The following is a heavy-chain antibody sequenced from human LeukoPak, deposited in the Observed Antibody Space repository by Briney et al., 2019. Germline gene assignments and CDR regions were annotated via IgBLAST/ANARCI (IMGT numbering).Heavy chain of an antibody. J-gene: IGHJ4*02. D-gene: IGHD3-10*01. Sequence: PGGSLRLSCAASGFTFRSDGMPWVRQAPGKGLEWVAVIWYDGSNKYYADSVKGRFTISRDNSTNTLYLQMNSLRAEDTAVYYCARYITMVRGAPDYWGQGTLVTVSS. V-gene: IGHV3-33*01. CDR2: IWYDGSNK. CDR1: GFTFRSDG. CDR3: ARYITMVRGAPDY.